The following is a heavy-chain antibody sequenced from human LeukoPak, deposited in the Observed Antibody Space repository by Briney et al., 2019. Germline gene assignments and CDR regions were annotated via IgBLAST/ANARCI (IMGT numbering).Heavy chain of an antibody. CDR1: GGSISSYY. CDR2: IYYSGST. CDR3: ARAGRYYYDSSGYYFGFGWFDP. D-gene: IGHD3-22*01. Sequence: PSGTLSLTCTVSGGSISSYYWSWIRRPPGKGLEWIGYIYYSGSTNYNPSLKSRVTISVDTSKNQFSLKLSSVTAADTAVYYCARAGRYYYDSSGYYFGFGWFDPWGQGTLVTVSS. V-gene: IGHV4-59*01. J-gene: IGHJ5*02.